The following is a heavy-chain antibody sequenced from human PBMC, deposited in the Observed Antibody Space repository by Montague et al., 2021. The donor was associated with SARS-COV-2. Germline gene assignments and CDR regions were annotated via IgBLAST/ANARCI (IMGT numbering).Heavy chain of an antibody. D-gene: IGHD2/OR15-2a*01. V-gene: IGHV4-34*09. J-gene: IGHJ4*02. CDR3: ARALEYWNASGYFDY. Sequence: IHDTERTNYKSSLRSRITMSVDTSKNQFSLKLTSVTAADTAVDYCARALEYWNASGYFDYWGQGTLVTVSA. CDR2: IHDTERT.